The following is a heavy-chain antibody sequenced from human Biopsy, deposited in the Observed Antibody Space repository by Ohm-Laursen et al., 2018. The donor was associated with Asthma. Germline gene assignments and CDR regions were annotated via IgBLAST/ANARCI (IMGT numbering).Heavy chain of an antibody. Sequence: GASVKVSCKASGYTFNSAGITWVRQAPGQRLEWMGWISVYNGNTKVAQKLQDRVTMITDTPTSTAYMELRSLRSDDTAVYFCARAVDYSHYYGIDVWGQGTTVTVS. CDR3: ARAVDYSHYYGIDV. D-gene: IGHD3-10*01. J-gene: IGHJ6*02. CDR2: ISVYNGNT. V-gene: IGHV1-18*01. CDR1: GYTFNSAG.